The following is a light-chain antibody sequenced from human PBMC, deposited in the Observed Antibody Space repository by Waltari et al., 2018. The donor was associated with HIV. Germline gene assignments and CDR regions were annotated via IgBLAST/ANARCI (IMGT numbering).Light chain of an antibody. Sequence: EILLPQSPGTLSLSPRERAILSCTASESVSRTYLAWYQQKPGQAPRLLISGGSNRATGIPDRFRGSGSGTDFTLTISRLEPEDFAGYYCQQYGGSPIFTFGPGTKVEIK. J-gene: IGKJ3*01. CDR1: ESVSRTY. CDR2: GGS. V-gene: IGKV3-20*01. CDR3: QQYGGSPIFT.